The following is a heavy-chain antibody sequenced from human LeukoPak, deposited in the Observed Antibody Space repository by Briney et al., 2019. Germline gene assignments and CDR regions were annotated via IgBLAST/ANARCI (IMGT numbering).Heavy chain of an antibody. V-gene: IGHV3-64D*06. CDR2: ISSNGGST. J-gene: IGHJ4*02. Sequence: PGGSLRLSCSASGFTFSSYAMHWVRQAPGKGLEYVSAISSNGGSTYYADSVKGRFTISRGNSKNTLYLQMSSLRAEDTAVYYCVKDAAAAASYFDYWGQGTLVTVSS. D-gene: IGHD6-13*01. CDR3: VKDAAAAASYFDY. CDR1: GFTFSSYA.